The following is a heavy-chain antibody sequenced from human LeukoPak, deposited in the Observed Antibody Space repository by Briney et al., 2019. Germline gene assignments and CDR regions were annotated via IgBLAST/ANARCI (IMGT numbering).Heavy chain of an antibody. V-gene: IGHV3-23*01. CDR2: ISGSGGIT. CDR3: ARGYNSSSWSLFDY. CDR1: EFTFSSYA. D-gene: IGHD6-6*01. J-gene: IGHJ4*02. Sequence: PGGSLSLSCAASEFTFSSYAMSWVRQAPGQGLEWVSAISGSGGITYYADSVKGRFTITRDNSKNKQYPQMNSLRAEDAAEDYGARGYNSSSWSLFDYWGQGTLVTVTP.